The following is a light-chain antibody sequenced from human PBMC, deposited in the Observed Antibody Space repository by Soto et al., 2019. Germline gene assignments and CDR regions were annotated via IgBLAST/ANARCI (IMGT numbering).Light chain of an antibody. Sequence: QSVLTQPASVSGSPGQSIAISCTGTSSDVGGYDYVSWYQQQPDKAPKLMIYEVTKRPSRVSNRFSGSKSGNTASLTISGLQSEDEADYYCSSHTSGSTRVFGTGT. CDR1: SSDVGGYDY. CDR2: EVT. CDR3: SSHTSGSTRV. J-gene: IGLJ1*01. V-gene: IGLV2-14*01.